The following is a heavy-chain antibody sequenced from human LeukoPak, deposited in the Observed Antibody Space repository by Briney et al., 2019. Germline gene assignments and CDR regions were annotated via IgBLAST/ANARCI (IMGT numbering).Heavy chain of an antibody. CDR3: ARDVLRYFDWLSGY. CDR1: GFTFSSYW. CDR2: IKQDGSEK. J-gene: IGHJ4*02. V-gene: IGHV3-7*01. Sequence: GGSLRLSCAASGFTFSSYWMSWVRQAPGKGLEWVANIKQDGSEKYYVDSVKGRFTISRDNAKNSLYLQMNSLRAEDTAVYYCARDVLRYFDWLSGYWGQGTLVTVSS. D-gene: IGHD3-9*01.